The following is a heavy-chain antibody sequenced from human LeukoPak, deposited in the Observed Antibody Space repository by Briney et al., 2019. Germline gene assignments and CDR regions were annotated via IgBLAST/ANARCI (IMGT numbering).Heavy chain of an antibody. Sequence: GGSLSLSRAASVLTFSSYSMNGVRQAPGRGLELVSSIRSSTSSIYYADSVKGRFTISRDNTKNSLYLQMNSLRAEDTAVYYCARDLPANYWGQGTLVTASS. J-gene: IGHJ4*02. CDR3: ARDLPANY. CDR1: VLTFSSYS. CDR2: IRSSTSSI. D-gene: IGHD2-15*01. V-gene: IGHV3-21*01.